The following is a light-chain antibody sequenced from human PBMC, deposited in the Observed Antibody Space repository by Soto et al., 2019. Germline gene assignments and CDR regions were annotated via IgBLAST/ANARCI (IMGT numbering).Light chain of an antibody. CDR2: QVS. CDR1: SSDIGGSNS. J-gene: IGLJ1*01. CDR3: SSSTSGSTPFV. Sequence: QSLLTQPASVSGSPGQSITISCTGTSSDIGGSNSVSWYQQHPGKAPKLMISQVSNRPSGVSNRFSGSKSGNTASLTISGLQAEDEADYYCSSSTSGSTPFVFGAGTKVTAL. V-gene: IGLV2-14*01.